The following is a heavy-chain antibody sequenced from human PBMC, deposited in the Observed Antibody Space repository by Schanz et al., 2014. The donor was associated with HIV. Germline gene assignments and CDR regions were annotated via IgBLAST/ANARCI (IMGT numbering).Heavy chain of an antibody. Sequence: QVQLVESGGGVVQPGRSLRLSCEASGFTFSSYGMHWVRQAPGKGLEWVAVLWHDGSNKYYVDSVKDRFTISRDNSKNTLYLQMKGLRAEDTAVYYCARTSRIVIPDRDPRLSYLYGMDVWGQGTTVTVSS. CDR2: LWHDGSNK. D-gene: IGHD1-26*01. J-gene: IGHJ6*02. CDR1: GFTFSSYG. V-gene: IGHV3-33*08. CDR3: ARTSRIVIPDRDPRLSYLYGMDV.